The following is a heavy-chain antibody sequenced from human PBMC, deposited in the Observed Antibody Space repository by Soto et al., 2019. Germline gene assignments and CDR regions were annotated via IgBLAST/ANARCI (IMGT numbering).Heavy chain of an antibody. Sequence: WGSLRLSCAASGFTFSSYAMHCVRQVPGKGLEWGAVISYDGSNKYYADSVKCRFTISRDNSKNTLYLQMNSLRDEDTAVYYCARGGPIEAYFDYWGQGNLVTVSS. CDR3: ARGGPIEAYFDY. CDR2: ISYDGSNK. J-gene: IGHJ4*02. V-gene: IGHV3-30-3*01. CDR1: GFTFSSYA.